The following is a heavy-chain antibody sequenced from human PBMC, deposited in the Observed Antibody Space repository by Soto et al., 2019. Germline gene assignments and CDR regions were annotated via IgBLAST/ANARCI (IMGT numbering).Heavy chain of an antibody. CDR2: IYYTGST. D-gene: IGHD1-1*01. CDR1: GGSINNHD. Sequence: PSETLSLTCTVSGGSINNHDWSWIRQPPGKGLEWIGYIYYTGSTNYNPSLKSRVTISVDTSKNQFSLNLTSLTAADTAICYCARSNWYSEYWGKGNLVTVSS. CDR3: ARSNWYSEY. J-gene: IGHJ4*02. V-gene: IGHV4-59*11.